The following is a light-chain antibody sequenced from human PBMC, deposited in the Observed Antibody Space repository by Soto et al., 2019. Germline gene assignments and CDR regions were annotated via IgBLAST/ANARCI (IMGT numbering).Light chain of an antibody. CDR3: QQYDTYWT. J-gene: IGKJ1*01. Sequence: EIVLTQSPGTLSLSPGERATLSCRASQSGSSCYVAWYQQKPDPPPSLLIYGISKRAAVPPDRFSGSGAGTDFPPTISSLPPDDIANYYCQQYDTYWTFGQGTKVDI. CDR2: GIS. V-gene: IGKV3-20*01. CDR1: QSGSSCY.